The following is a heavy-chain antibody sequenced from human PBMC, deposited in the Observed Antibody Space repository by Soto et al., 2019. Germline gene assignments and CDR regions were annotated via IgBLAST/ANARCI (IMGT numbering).Heavy chain of an antibody. D-gene: IGHD3-3*02. Sequence: GGSLRLSCAVSGFTFSSYSMNWVRQAPGKGLEWVSSISSSSANIYYADSVKGRFTISRDNAKNSLYLQMNSLRAEDTAVYYCARHFDWFDPWGQGTLVTVSS. CDR2: ISSSSANI. V-gene: IGHV3-21*01. J-gene: IGHJ5*02. CDR1: GFTFSSYS. CDR3: ARHFDWFDP.